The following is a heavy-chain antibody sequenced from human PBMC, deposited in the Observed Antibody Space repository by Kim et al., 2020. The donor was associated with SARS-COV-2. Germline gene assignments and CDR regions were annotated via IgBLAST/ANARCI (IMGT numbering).Heavy chain of an antibody. J-gene: IGHJ4*02. D-gene: IGHD3-10*01. V-gene: IGHV4-39*01. CDR2: FSYSGTT. Sequence: SETLSLTCSVSGASIKNSDSYWGWIRQSPGKGLEWIGSFSYSGTTYYNPSLKSRVTISVDTSNNHLSLTMRSATAADTALYYCARQAPRLLWFGALGEFDYWGQGTLVAVSS. CDR1: GASIKNSDSY. CDR3: ARQAPRLLWFGALGEFDY.